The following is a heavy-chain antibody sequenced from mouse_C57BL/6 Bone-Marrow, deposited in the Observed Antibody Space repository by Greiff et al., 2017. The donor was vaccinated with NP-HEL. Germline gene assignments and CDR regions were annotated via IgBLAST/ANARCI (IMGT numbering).Heavy chain of an antibody. CDR1: GFNIKNTY. CDR2: IDPANGNT. V-gene: IGHV14-3*01. CDR3: AIGLTPVVATKWYFYV. Sequence: EVQLQQSVAELVRPGASVKLSCTASGFNIKNTYMHWVKQRPEQGLEWIGRIDPANGNTKYAPKFQGKATITADTSSNTAYLQLSSLPTEDTAIYYGAIGLTPVVATKWYFYVWGTGTTVTVSS. J-gene: IGHJ1*03. D-gene: IGHD1-1*01.